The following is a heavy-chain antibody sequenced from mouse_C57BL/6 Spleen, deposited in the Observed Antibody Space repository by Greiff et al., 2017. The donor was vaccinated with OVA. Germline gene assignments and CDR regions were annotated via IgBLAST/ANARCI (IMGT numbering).Heavy chain of an antibody. Sequence: QVQLKQSGPELVKPGASVKISCKASGYAFSSSWMNWVKQRPGKGLEWIGRIYPGDGDTNYNGKFKGKATLTADKSSSTAYMQLSSLTSEDSAVYFCARGYGSSYFDYWGQGTTLTVSS. CDR2: IYPGDGDT. D-gene: IGHD1-1*01. J-gene: IGHJ2*01. CDR3: ARGYGSSYFDY. V-gene: IGHV1-82*01. CDR1: GYAFSSSW.